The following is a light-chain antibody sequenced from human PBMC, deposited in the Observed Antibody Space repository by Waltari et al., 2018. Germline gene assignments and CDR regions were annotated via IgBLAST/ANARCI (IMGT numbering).Light chain of an antibody. V-gene: IGKV1-5*03. CDR1: QTISSW. CDR2: KAS. CDR3: QQYNSYPIT. J-gene: IGKJ5*01. Sequence: DIQMTQSPSTLSASVGDGITITCRASQTISSWLAWYQQKPGTAPNLLIYKASTLESGVPSRFSGSGSGTEFTLTISSLQPDDFATYYCQQYNSYPITFGQGTRLEIK.